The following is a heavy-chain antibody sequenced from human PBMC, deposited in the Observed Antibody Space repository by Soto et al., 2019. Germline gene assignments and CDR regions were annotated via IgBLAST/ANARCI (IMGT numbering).Heavy chain of an antibody. D-gene: IGHD3-3*02. V-gene: IGHV4-39*01. CDR3: ASPKIAFYNWFDP. CDR2: IYYSGST. J-gene: IGHJ5*02. CDR1: GGSISSSMYY. Sequence: SSDTLALTCAVSGGSISSSMYYGAWIRQPPGKGLEWIGSIYYSGSTYYNPSLKSRVTISVDTSKNQFSLKLSSVTAADTAVYYCASPKIAFYNWFDPWGQGTLVTVSS.